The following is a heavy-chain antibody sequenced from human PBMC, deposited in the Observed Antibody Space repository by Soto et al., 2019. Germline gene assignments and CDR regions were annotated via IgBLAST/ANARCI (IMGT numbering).Heavy chain of an antibody. J-gene: IGHJ6*02. CDR2: ISSSSSYI. CDR3: ARELASGYYHYYYGMDV. Sequence: KPGGSLRLSCAASGFTSSSYSMNWVRQAPGKGLEWVSSISSSSSYIYYADSVKGRFTISRDNAKNSLYLQMNSLRAEDTAVYYCARELASGYYHYYYGMDVWGQGTTVTVSS. CDR1: GFTSSSYS. V-gene: IGHV3-21*01. D-gene: IGHD3-3*01.